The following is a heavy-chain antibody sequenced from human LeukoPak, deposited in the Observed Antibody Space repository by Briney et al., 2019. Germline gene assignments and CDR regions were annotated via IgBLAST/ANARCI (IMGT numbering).Heavy chain of an antibody. J-gene: IGHJ4*02. CDR2: IKQDGSDK. Sequence: GGSLRLSCAASGFTFSNYWMSWVRQAPGKGLEWVGNIKQDGSDKYYIDSVKGRFTISRDNAKNSLYLQMNSLRAEDTAVYYCARRTVVGSYFDYWGQGTPVTVSS. CDR1: GFTFSNYW. CDR3: ARRTVVGSYFDY. V-gene: IGHV3-7*03. D-gene: IGHD4-23*01.